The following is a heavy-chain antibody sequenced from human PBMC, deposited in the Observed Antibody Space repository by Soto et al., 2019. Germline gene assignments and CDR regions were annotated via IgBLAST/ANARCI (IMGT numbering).Heavy chain of an antibody. CDR1: GYTFTIYG. J-gene: IGHJ4*02. Sequence: QVQLVQSGAEVKKPGASVKVSCKASGYTFTIYGISWVRQAPGQGLEWMGWISTYKGNTIYARKLQGRVTMTTDTSTSTAYMELRSLRSDDTAVYYCARGANDYGDYDYFDYWGQGTLVTVSS. V-gene: IGHV1-18*01. D-gene: IGHD4-17*01. CDR2: ISTYKGNT. CDR3: ARGANDYGDYDYFDY.